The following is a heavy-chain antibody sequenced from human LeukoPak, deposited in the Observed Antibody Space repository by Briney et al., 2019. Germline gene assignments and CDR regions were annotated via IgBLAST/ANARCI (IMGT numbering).Heavy chain of an antibody. J-gene: IGHJ4*02. CDR3: ARENSGYDLSYFDY. CDR1: GGTFSSYA. CDR2: VIPILGIA. D-gene: IGHD5-12*01. V-gene: IGHV1-69*04. Sequence: SVKVSCKASGGTFSSYAISWVRQAPGQGLEWMGRVIPILGIANYAQKLRGRVTMTTDTSTSTAYMELRSLRSDDTAVYYCARENSGYDLSYFDYWGQGSLVTVSS.